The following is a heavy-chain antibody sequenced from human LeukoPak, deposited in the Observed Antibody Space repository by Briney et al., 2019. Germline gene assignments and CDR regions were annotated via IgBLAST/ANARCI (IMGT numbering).Heavy chain of an antibody. D-gene: IGHD3-22*01. J-gene: IGHJ4*02. CDR2: INPNSGGT. V-gene: IGHV1-2*02. CDR3: ARDPSMIVPSEFDY. Sequence: ASVKVSCKASGYSFTDKYMHWVRQAPGQGLEWMGWINPNSGGTNYAQKFQGRVTMTRDTSISTAYMELSRLRSDDMAVYYCARDPSMIVPSEFDYWGQGTLVTVSS. CDR1: GYSFTDKY.